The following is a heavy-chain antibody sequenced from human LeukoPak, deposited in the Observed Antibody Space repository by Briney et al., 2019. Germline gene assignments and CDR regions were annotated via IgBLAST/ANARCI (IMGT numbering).Heavy chain of an antibody. D-gene: IGHD2-15*01. J-gene: IGHJ6*02. V-gene: IGHV3-7*03. CDR2: IKQDGSEK. CDR1: GFSFSDAW. CDR3: ARDVVVVAVRPYYYYGMDV. Sequence: GGSLRLSCAASGFSFSDAWMSWVRQAPGKGLEWVANIKQDGSEKYYVDSVKGRFTISRDNAKNSLYLQMNSLRAEDTAVYYCARDVVVVAVRPYYYYGMDVWGQGTTVTVSS.